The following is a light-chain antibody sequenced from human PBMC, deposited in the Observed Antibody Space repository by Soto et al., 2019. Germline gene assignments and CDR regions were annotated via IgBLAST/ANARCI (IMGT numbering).Light chain of an antibody. CDR2: GAS. Sequence: ESVVTQSPGSLSDSPGERVTLSCRASQSVSSRLAWYQQRPGQAPRLLIYGASSRATGIPDRFSGSGSGTDFTLTISRLEPEDFAVYYCQQYGSSPSKMFGQGTKVDIK. V-gene: IGKV3-20*01. CDR1: QSVSSR. CDR3: QQYGSSPSKM. J-gene: IGKJ1*01.